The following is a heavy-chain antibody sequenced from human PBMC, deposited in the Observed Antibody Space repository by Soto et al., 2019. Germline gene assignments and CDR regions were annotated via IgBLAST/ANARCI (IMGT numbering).Heavy chain of an antibody. CDR1: GGSVSSGSYY. V-gene: IGHV4-61*01. CDR3: AGYQLLYMDNWFDP. CDR2: IYYSGST. Sequence: SETLSLTCTVSGGSVSSGSYYWSWIRQPPGKGLEWIGYIYYSGSTNYNPTLKSRVTISVDTSKNQFSLKLSSVTAADTAVYYCAGYQLLYMDNWFDPWGQGTLVTVSS. D-gene: IGHD2-2*02. J-gene: IGHJ5*02.